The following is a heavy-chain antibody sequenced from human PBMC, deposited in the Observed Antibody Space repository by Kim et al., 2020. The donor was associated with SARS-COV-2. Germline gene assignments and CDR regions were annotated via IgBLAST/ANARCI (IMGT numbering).Heavy chain of an antibody. CDR3: AREGNWLPRGAFDI. V-gene: IGHV1-3*01. D-gene: IGHD1-1*01. J-gene: IGHJ3*02. Sequence: QKFQGRVTITRDTSASTAYMELSSLRSEDTAVYYCAREGNWLPRGAFDIWGQGTMVTVSS.